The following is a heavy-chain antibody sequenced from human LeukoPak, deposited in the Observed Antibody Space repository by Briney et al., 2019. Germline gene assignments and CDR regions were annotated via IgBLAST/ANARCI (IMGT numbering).Heavy chain of an antibody. CDR1: GFTFSAYA. CDR2: ISFDGSNQ. Sequence: PGRSLRLSCVPSGFTFSAYAMHWVRQAPGKGLEWVALISFDGSNQYYPDSVKGRFTISRDNSKNTLYLQMNSLRADDTAVYYCAKSSSGDFDYWGQGTLVTVSS. V-gene: IGHV3-30*18. J-gene: IGHJ4*02. CDR3: AKSSSGDFDY. D-gene: IGHD1-26*01.